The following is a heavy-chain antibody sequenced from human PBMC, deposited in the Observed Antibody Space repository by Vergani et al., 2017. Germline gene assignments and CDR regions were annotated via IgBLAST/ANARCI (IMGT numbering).Heavy chain of an antibody. J-gene: IGHJ4*02. CDR3: AGDSSSWQRADY. CDR2: IYYSGST. CDR1: GASITTYY. D-gene: IGHD6-13*01. V-gene: IGHV4-59*01. Sequence: QLQESGPGLVKPSATLSLTCSVSGASITTYYWSWVRQPPGKGLEWLGYIYYSGSTTYNPSLKSRLTISVDTSKNQFSLRLSSVTAADTALYYCAGDSSSWQRADYWGQGTLVTVSS.